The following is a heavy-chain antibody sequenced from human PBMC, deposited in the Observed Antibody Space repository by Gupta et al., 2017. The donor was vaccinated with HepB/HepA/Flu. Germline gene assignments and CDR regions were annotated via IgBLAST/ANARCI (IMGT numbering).Heavy chain of an antibody. Sequence: QLVESGGGVVQPGRSLRLSCAASGFTFSSYGMHWVRQDPGKGLEWVALISYDGSNKYYAYSVKGRFTISRDNSKNTLYVQLKRLRDEYTAVYCCGKEWRELCFGGRHWGEGRLVNVSS. J-gene: IGHJ4*02. CDR1: GFTFSSYG. CDR2: ISYDGSNK. V-gene: IGHV3-30*18. CDR3: GKEWRELCFGGRH. D-gene: IGHD5-18*01.